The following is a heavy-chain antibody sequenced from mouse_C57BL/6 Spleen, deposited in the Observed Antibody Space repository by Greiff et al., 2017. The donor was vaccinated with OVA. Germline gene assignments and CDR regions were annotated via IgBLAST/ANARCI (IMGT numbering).Heavy chain of an antibody. CDR1: YTFTAYYM. J-gene: IGHJ4*01. Sequence: VQLQQSGPELVKPGASVKMSCKASGYTFTAYYMHWVKQKPGKGLEWIGEIYPGSGNTYYNEKFKGKATLTADTSSSTAYMQLSSLTSEDSAVYVCARRGAMDYWGQGTSVTVSS. CDR2: YPGSGNTY. CDR3: RRGAMDY. V-gene: IGHV1-83*01.